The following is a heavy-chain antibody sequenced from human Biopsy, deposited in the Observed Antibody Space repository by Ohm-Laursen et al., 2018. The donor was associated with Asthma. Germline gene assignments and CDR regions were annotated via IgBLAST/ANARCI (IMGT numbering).Heavy chain of an antibody. J-gene: IGHJ4*02. CDR1: GGSFSNFA. CDR2: ILTKFDIT. D-gene: IGHD3-22*01. CDR3: ARSYDTDSYPVLVLDY. V-gene: IGHV1-69*04. Sequence: GSSVKASCKASGGSFSNFAFSWVRQPPGHGLEWMGTILTKFDITSYAEKFQGRVTITADKSTSTTYMELSRLRSEDTAVYYCARSYDTDSYPVLVLDYWGQGTLVTVSS.